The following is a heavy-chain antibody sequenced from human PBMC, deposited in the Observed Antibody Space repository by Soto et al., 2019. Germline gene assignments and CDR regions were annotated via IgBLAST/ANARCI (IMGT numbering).Heavy chain of an antibody. D-gene: IGHD6-19*01. CDR3: ARGRGRYSSGWSWFDP. V-gene: IGHV4-4*02. CDR2: IFQSGST. CDR1: GGTIRSPDW. J-gene: IGHJ5*02. Sequence: SETLSLTCGVSGGTIRSPDWWTWVRQPPGKGLEWIGEIFQSGSTNYTPSLESRVTISVDKSKNQFSLTLTSVTAADTAVYFCARGRGRYSSGWSWFDPWGQGILVTASS.